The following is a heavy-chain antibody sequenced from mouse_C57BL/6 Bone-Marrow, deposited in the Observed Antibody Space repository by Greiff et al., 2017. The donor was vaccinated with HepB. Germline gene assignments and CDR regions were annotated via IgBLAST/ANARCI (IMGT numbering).Heavy chain of an antibody. V-gene: IGHV5-17*01. J-gene: IGHJ3*01. CDR3: ARPGGSSPFAY. Sequence: EVKLMESGGGLVKPGGSLKLSCAASGFTFSDYGMHWVRQAPEKGLEWVAYISSGSSTIYYADTVKGRFTISRDNAKNTLFLQMTSLRSEDTAMYYCARPGGSSPFAYWGQGTLVTVSA. CDR1: GFTFSDYG. D-gene: IGHD1-1*01. CDR2: ISSGSSTI.